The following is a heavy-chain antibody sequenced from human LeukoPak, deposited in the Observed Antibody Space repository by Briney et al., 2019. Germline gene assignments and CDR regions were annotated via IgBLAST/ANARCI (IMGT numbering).Heavy chain of an antibody. V-gene: IGHV4-34*01. D-gene: IGHD5-24*01. CDR1: GGSFSGYY. CDR2: TNHSGST. CDR3: ARGRRDGYPARFYFDY. Sequence: SETLSLTCAVYGGSFSGYYWSWIRQPPGKGLEWIGETNHSGSTNYNPSLKSRVTISVDTSKSQFSLKLSSVTAADTAVYYCARGRRDGYPARFYFDYWGQGTLVTVSS. J-gene: IGHJ4*02.